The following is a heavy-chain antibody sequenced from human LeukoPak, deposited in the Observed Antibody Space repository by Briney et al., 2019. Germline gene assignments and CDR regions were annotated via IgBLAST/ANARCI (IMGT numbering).Heavy chain of an antibody. CDR1: GGSFSGYY. Sequence: SETLSLTCAVYGGSFSGYYWSWIRQPPGKGLEWIAEINHSGSTNYNPSLKSRVTISVDTSKNQFSLKLSSVAAADTAVYYCARAGYNWNRARLLDYWGQGTLVTVSS. J-gene: IGHJ4*02. V-gene: IGHV4-34*01. CDR3: ARAGYNWNRARLLDY. D-gene: IGHD1-1*01. CDR2: INHSGST.